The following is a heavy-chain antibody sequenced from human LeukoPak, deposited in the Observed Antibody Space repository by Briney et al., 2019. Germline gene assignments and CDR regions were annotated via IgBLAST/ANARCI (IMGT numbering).Heavy chain of an antibody. J-gene: IGHJ6*03. CDR3: AKRGNPAVGHHYLDV. V-gene: IGHV3-23*01. D-gene: IGHD2-2*01. Sequence: GGSLRLSCAASGVTFSSYDMSWLRQAPGKGLEWVSSITLSGGSTFYADSVMGRFTISRDNSQNTLYLQMNSLSAEDTAVYYCAKRGNPAVGHHYLDVWGKGTTVSVSS. CDR1: GVTFSSYD. CDR2: ITLSGGST.